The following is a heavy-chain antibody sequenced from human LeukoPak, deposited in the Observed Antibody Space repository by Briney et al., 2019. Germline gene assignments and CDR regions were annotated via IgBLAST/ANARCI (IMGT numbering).Heavy chain of an antibody. CDR3: AKVVQQWRYYFDY. CDR1: GYTFTSYD. Sequence: ASVKVSCKASGYTFTSYDINWVRQATGQGLEWMGWMNPNSGNTGYAQKFQGRVTMTRNTSISTAYMELSSLRSEDTAVYYCAKVVQQWRYYFDYWGQGTLVTVSS. D-gene: IGHD6-19*01. V-gene: IGHV1-8*01. CDR2: MNPNSGNT. J-gene: IGHJ4*02.